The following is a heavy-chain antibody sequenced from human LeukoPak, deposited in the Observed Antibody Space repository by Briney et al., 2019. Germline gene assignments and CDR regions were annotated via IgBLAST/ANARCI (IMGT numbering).Heavy chain of an antibody. J-gene: IGHJ4*02. CDR2: IFSSGST. V-gene: IGHV4-4*07. D-gene: IGHD4-17*01. CDR3: ARTSASQSSGDYDRYFDY. Sequence: SETLSLTCTVSGGSINDYYWTWIRQPAGRGLEWIGRIFSSGSTDYNPSLETRVAILIDTSKNQFSLNLNSVTAADTAVYYCARTSASQSSGDYDRYFDYWGQGTLVTISS. CDR1: GGSINDYY.